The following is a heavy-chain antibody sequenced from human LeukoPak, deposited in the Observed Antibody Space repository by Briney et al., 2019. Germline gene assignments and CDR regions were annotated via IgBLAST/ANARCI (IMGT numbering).Heavy chain of an antibody. CDR2: IYPGDSDT. V-gene: IGHV5-51*01. D-gene: IGHD3-10*01. CDR3: ARRAGTFPYWYFDL. J-gene: IGHJ2*01. CDR1: GYRFNNYW. Sequence: GESLKISCKASGYRFNNYWIGWVRPMPGKGLEWMGIIYPGDSDTRYSPSFQGQVTISADKSINTANLHWSSLETSDTATYYCARRAGTFPYWYFDLWGRGTLVTVSA.